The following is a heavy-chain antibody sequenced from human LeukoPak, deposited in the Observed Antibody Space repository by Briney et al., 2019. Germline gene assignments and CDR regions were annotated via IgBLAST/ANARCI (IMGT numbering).Heavy chain of an antibody. CDR1: GYTFTGYY. V-gene: IGHV1-2*02. Sequence: ASVKFSFKASGYTFTGYYMHCVRQAPGQGLEWIGWINPNSGGTNYAQKFQGRVTMTRDTSISTAYMELSRLRSDDTAVYYGARAMITFGGAVLNAFDIWGQGTMVTVSS. J-gene: IGHJ3*02. D-gene: IGHD3-16*01. CDR2: INPNSGGT. CDR3: ARAMITFGGAVLNAFDI.